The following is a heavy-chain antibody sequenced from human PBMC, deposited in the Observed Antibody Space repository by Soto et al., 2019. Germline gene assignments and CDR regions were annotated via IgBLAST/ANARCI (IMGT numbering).Heavy chain of an antibody. D-gene: IGHD4-17*01. CDR2: IRSKSNSYAT. J-gene: IGHJ4*02. V-gene: IGHV3-73*01. CDR1: GFTFSGSA. CDR3: TRGYGAYVRDY. Sequence: EVQLVESGGGLVQPGGSLKLSCAVSGFTFSGSAMHWVRQASGKGLEWVGRIRSKSNSYATAYAASVKGRFTISRDDLKNTAYLQMNSLKTEDTAVYYCTRGYGAYVRDYWGQGTLVTVSS.